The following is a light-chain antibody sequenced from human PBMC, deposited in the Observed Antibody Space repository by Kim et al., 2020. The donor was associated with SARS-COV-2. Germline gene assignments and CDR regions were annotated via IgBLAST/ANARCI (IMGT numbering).Light chain of an antibody. Sequence: QRVTISCTGSNSNIGAGYDVHWYQQLPGTAPKLLIYANTNRPSGVPDRFSGSKSGTSASLAITGLQAEDEADYYCQSYDSSLSGSVFGGGTKLAVL. CDR3: QSYDSSLSGSV. J-gene: IGLJ2*01. V-gene: IGLV1-40*01. CDR2: ANT. CDR1: NSNIGAGYD.